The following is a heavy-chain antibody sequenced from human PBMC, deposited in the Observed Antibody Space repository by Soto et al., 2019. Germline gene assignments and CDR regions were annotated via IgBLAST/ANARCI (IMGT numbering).Heavy chain of an antibody. V-gene: IGHV1-69*18. D-gene: IGHD3-9*01. CDR2: LIPMFGTT. CDR3: ARVVVLTFTRLFDMGV. Sequence: QVQLVQAGAEVKTPGSSVKVSCKASGGTFSSYSINWVRQAPGQGREWMGRLIPMFGTTDYEQRFQGRVNFTADEYTSTASVEVTNLTSEDKAVYYCARVVVLTFTRLFDMGVWGQETTVTVSS. CDR1: GGTFSSYS. J-gene: IGHJ6*02.